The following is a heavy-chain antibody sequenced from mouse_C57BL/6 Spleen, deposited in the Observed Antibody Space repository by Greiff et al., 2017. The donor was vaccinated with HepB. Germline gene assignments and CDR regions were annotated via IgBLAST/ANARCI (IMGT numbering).Heavy chain of an antibody. Sequence: VQLQQSGPGLVKPSQSLSLTCSVTGYSITSGYYWNWIRQFPGNKLEWMGYISYDGSNNYNPSLKNRISITRDTSKNQFFLKLNSVTTEDTATYYCARDRPLFAYWGQGTLVTVSA. CDR1: GYSITSGYY. CDR2: ISYDGSN. J-gene: IGHJ3*01. V-gene: IGHV3-6*01. CDR3: ARDRPLFAY.